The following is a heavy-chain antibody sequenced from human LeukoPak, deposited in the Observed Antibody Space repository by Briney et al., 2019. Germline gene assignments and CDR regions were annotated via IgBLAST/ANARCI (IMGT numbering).Heavy chain of an antibody. Sequence: SETLSLTCTVSGGSINGFYWSWIRQPAGKGLEWVGRIFTSGSTTYNPSLQSRLTMSIDMSKNQFSLRVTSVTAADTAVYYCARRSPITLGGDAYDIWGQGTLVTVSS. J-gene: IGHJ3*02. D-gene: IGHD1-14*01. CDR2: IFTSGST. CDR3: ARRSPITLGGDAYDI. V-gene: IGHV4-4*07. CDR1: GGSINGFY.